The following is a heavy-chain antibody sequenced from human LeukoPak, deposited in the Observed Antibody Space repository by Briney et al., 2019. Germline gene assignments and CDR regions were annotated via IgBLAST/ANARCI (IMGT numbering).Heavy chain of an antibody. Sequence: ASVTVSCKASGYTFTGYYMHWVRQAPGQGLEWMGWINPNSGGTNYAQKFQSRVTMTRDTSISTAYMELSRLRSDDTAVYYCARVDSPYDSSGYYLSGMDVWGQGTTVTVSS. J-gene: IGHJ6*02. CDR1: GYTFTGYY. V-gene: IGHV1-2*02. D-gene: IGHD3-22*01. CDR3: ARVDSPYDSSGYYLSGMDV. CDR2: INPNSGGT.